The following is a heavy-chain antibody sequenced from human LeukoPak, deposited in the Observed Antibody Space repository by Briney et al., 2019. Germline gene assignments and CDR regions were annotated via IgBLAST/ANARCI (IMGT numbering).Heavy chain of an antibody. CDR1: GFNFSTYW. J-gene: IGHJ4*02. V-gene: IGHV3-7*01. D-gene: IGHD3-10*01. CDR3: VTDQTGRHPYFFDY. CDR2: IKEDGSEI. Sequence: PGGSLRLSCTASGFNFSTYWMTWVRQVPGKGLEWVANIKEDGSEIYYVDAVKGRSSISRDNAKTSLQMHSLSVADTGLYYCVTDQTGRHPYFFDYWGQGTLVTVSS.